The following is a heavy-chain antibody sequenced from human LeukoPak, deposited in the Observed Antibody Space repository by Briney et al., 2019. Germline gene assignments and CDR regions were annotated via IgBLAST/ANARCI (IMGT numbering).Heavy chain of an antibody. CDR3: AKGGDSYGLHY. V-gene: IGHV3-9*03. CDR2: ISWNSGSI. Sequence: GRSLRLSCSACGFTFDDYAMHWVRQAPGKGLEWVSGISWNSGSIGYADSVKGRFSISRDNAKNSLYLQMNSLRAEDMALYFWAKGGDSYGLHYWGPGTLVTVSS. J-gene: IGHJ4*02. CDR1: GFTFDDYA. D-gene: IGHD5-18*01.